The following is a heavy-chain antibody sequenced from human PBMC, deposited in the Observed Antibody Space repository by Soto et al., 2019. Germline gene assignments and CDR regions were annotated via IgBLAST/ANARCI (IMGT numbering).Heavy chain of an antibody. CDR3: ARGSARMYYYDSSGYSPVNY. J-gene: IGHJ4*02. Sequence: SETLSLTCTVSGGSISSSSYYWGWIRQPPGKGLEWIGSIYYSGSTYYNPSLKSRVTISVDTSKNQFSLKLSSLRSEDTAVYYCARGSARMYYYDSSGYSPVNYWGQGTLVTVSS. CDR2: IYYSGST. CDR1: GGSISSSSYY. V-gene: IGHV4-39*07. D-gene: IGHD3-22*01.